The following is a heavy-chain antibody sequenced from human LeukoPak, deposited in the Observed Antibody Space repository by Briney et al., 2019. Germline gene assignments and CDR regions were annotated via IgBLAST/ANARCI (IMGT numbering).Heavy chain of an antibody. V-gene: IGHV1-18*01. CDR2: ISAYNGNT. CDR3: ARGASSEAMTLWFDP. CDR1: GYSFTSYG. D-gene: IGHD3-22*01. J-gene: IGHJ5*02. Sequence: ASVKVSCKASGYSFTSYGIRWVRQAPGQGLEWMGWISAYNGNTNFAQKLQGRVTMTTDTSTSTAYMELRSLRSDDTAVYYCARGASSEAMTLWFDPWGQGTLVTVSS.